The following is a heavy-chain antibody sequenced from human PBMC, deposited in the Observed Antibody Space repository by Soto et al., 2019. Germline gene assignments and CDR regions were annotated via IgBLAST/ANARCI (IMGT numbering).Heavy chain of an antibody. CDR2: ISNSGHSA. CDR1: GFTFSSYA. CDR3: AKGAPNFLNWFGA. D-gene: IGHD1-1*01. J-gene: IGHJ5*02. V-gene: IGHV3-23*01. Sequence: PWWSLRLSCAASGFTFSSYAMNWVRQAPGKGLEWISVISNSGHSAYYADSVKGRFTISRDNSKNTLYLQIKSLRAEDTAPYYCAKGAPNFLNWFGAWGQGTLVTVSS.